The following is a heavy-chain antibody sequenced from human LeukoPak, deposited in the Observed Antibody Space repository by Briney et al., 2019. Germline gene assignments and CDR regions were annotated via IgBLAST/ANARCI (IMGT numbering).Heavy chain of an antibody. D-gene: IGHD6-13*01. Sequence: GGSLRLSCAASGLTFSDYYMSWIRQAPGKGLQWVSYISSSGSTIYYADSVKGRFTISRDNAKNSLYLQMNSLRAEDTAVYYCARIGLAAAGTARMSYFDYWGQGTLVTVSS. J-gene: IGHJ4*02. CDR3: ARIGLAAAGTARMSYFDY. CDR2: ISSSGSTI. V-gene: IGHV3-11*04. CDR1: GLTFSDYY.